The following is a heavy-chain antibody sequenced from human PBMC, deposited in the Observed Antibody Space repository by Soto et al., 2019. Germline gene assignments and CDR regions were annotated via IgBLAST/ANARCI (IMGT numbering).Heavy chain of an antibody. CDR1: GFTVSNNY. Sequence: GSLRLSCAASGFTVSNNYMGWVRQAPGQGLEWVSVISSGDRTYLADSVRGRFTISRDNSKNTLHLQMGSLRAEDTAVYYCARDIGDKYGAVELWGQGTMVT. CDR2: ISSGDRT. J-gene: IGHJ3*01. D-gene: IGHD2-21*01. CDR3: ARDIGDKYGAVEL. V-gene: IGHV3-53*01.